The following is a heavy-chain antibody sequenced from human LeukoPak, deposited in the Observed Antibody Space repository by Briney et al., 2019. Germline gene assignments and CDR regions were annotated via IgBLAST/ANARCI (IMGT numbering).Heavy chain of an antibody. D-gene: IGHD4-17*01. Sequence: SETLSLTCIVSGGSISGYYWGWIRQPAGKGLEWIGRIYSSGNTNYNPSLKSRVTISADTSKNQFSLKLSSVTAADTAVYYCARGEDYGDYSYWGQGTLVTVSS. CDR3: ARGEDYGDYSY. J-gene: IGHJ4*02. CDR2: IYSSGNT. CDR1: GGSISGYY. V-gene: IGHV4-4*07.